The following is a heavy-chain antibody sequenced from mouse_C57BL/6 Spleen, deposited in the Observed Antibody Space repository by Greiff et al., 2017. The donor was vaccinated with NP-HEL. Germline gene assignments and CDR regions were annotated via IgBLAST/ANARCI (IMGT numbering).Heavy chain of an antibody. CDR3: ASIVITTVGRYFDV. D-gene: IGHD1-1*01. J-gene: IGHJ1*03. CDR2: IYPGSGST. CDR1: GYTFTSYW. Sequence: QVQLQQSGAELVKPGASVKMSCKASGYTFTSYWITWVKQRPGQGLEWIGDIYPGSGSTNYNEKLKSKATLTVDTSSSTAYMQLSSLTYEDSAGYSFASIVITTVGRYFDVWGTGATVT. V-gene: IGHV1-55*01.